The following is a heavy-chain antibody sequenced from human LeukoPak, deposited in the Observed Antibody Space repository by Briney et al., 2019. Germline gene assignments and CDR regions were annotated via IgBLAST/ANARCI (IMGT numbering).Heavy chain of an antibody. Sequence: GGSLRLSCAASGFTFSSYSMNWVRQAPGKGLEWVSSISSSSSYMYYADSVKGRFTISRDNAKNSLYLQMNSLRAEDTAVYYCARGYGGYYFDYWGQGTLVTVSS. CDR3: ARGYGGYYFDY. J-gene: IGHJ4*02. D-gene: IGHD5-12*01. V-gene: IGHV3-21*01. CDR2: ISSSSSYM. CDR1: GFTFSSYS.